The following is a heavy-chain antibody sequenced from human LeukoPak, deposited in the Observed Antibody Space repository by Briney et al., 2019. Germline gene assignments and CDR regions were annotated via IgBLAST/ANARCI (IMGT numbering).Heavy chain of an antibody. D-gene: IGHD4-17*01. Sequence: SETLSLTCIVSGGSISNYHWSWIRQPPGKGLEWIGYVSYTGSTNCNPSLKSRVTMSVDTSKNQFSLNLSSVTAADTAMYYCARASTVTTWSPGYWGQGILVTVSS. J-gene: IGHJ4*02. V-gene: IGHV4-59*01. CDR3: ARASTVTTWSPGY. CDR1: GGSISNYH. CDR2: VSYTGST.